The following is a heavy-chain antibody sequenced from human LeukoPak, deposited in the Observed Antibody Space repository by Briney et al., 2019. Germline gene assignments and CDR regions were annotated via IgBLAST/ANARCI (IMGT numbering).Heavy chain of an antibody. CDR2: IRYDGSNK. Sequence: GGSLRLSCAASGFTFSSYEMNWVRQAPGKGLEWVAFIRYDGSNKYYADSVKDRFTISRDNSKNTLYLQMNSLRAEDTAAYYCAKRGGDSSGWNYFDYWGQGTLVTVSS. CDR3: AKRGGDSSGWNYFDY. D-gene: IGHD6-19*01. V-gene: IGHV3-30*02. CDR1: GFTFSSYE. J-gene: IGHJ4*02.